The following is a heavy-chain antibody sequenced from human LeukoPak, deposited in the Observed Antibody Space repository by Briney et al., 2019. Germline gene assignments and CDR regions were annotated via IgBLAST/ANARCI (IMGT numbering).Heavy chain of an antibody. D-gene: IGHD3-9*01. Sequence: SETLSLTCAVYGGSFSGYYWSWIRQPPGKGLEWIREINHSGSTYYNPSLKSRVTISVDTSKNQFSLKLSSVTAADTAVYYCARLLNYDILTGYCPYFDYWGQGTLVTVSS. J-gene: IGHJ4*02. CDR3: ARLLNYDILTGYCPYFDY. V-gene: IGHV4-34*01. CDR1: GGSFSGYY. CDR2: INHSGST.